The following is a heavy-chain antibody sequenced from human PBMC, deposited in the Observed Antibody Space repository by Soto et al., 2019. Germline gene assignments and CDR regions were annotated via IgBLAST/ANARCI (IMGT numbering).Heavy chain of an antibody. CDR3: ARGVVSGDNWFDP. CDR1: GGSFSGYY. J-gene: IGHJ5*02. V-gene: IGHV4-34*01. D-gene: IGHD2-15*01. CDR2: INHSGST. Sequence: SETLSLTCAVYGGSFSGYYWSWIRQPPGKGLEWIGEINHSGSTNYNPSLKSRVTISVDTSKNQFSLKLSSVTAADTAVYYCARGVVSGDNWFDPWGQGTLVTVSS.